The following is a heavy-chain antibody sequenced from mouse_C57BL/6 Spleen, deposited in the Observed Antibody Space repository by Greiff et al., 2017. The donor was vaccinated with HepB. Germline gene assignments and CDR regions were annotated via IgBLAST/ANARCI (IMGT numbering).Heavy chain of an antibody. CDR2: INPNNGGT. J-gene: IGHJ4*01. Sequence: EVQLQQSGPELVKPGASVKMSCKASGYTFTDYNMHWVKQSHGKSLEWIGYINPNNGGTSYNQKFKGKATLTVNKSSSTAYMELRSLTSEDSAVYYCARGGLRRGYYYAMDYWGQGTSVTVSS. CDR1: GYTFTDYN. D-gene: IGHD2-4*01. V-gene: IGHV1-22*01. CDR3: ARGGLRRGYYYAMDY.